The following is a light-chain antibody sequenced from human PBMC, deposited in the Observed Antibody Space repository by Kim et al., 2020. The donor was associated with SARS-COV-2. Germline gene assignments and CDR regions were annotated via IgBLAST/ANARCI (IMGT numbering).Light chain of an antibody. CDR3: QEAIGFPTT. Sequence: ASGGDTVTITCRAGEAISTWVAWYQQKPGKAPKLLISAASTLQTGVPSRFSGSGSGTVFTLTINNLQPEDFAVYYCQEAIGFPTTFGQGTRLEIK. CDR2: AAS. CDR1: EAISTW. J-gene: IGKJ5*01. V-gene: IGKV1-12*01.